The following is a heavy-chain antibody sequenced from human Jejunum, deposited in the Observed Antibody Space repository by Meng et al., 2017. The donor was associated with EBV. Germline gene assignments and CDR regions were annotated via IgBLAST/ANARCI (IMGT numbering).Heavy chain of an antibody. CDR3: AKYTTGTMADS. V-gene: IGHV4-4*02. J-gene: IGHJ5*01. Sequence: QVQLQESGPRLEKPSGTLSLTCVVSGGSISDNDWWSWVRQPPGKGLEWLGEIYHGGGTNYNPSLESRVTISLDTTGNYFSLKLTSVTAADTAVYNCAKYTTGTMADSWGQGTLVTVSS. CDR1: GGSISDNDW. CDR2: IYHGGGT. D-gene: IGHD2-8*01.